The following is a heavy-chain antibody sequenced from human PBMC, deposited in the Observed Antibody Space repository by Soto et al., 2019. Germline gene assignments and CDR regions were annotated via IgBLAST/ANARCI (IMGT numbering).Heavy chain of an antibody. CDR1: GGTFSDLA. D-gene: IGHD5-12*01. J-gene: IGHJ4*02. V-gene: IGHV1-69*01. CDR2: LIPLFGAP. Sequence: QVHLVQSGAEVKKPGSSVRVSCKTSGGTFSDLAFSWVRQAPRQGLEWVGGLIPLFGAPNYAREFQGRVTISADESSSTVYMELRSLRSEDTAVYYCASERVAEMATGGYFDNWGQGTLVTVSS. CDR3: ASERVAEMATGGYFDN.